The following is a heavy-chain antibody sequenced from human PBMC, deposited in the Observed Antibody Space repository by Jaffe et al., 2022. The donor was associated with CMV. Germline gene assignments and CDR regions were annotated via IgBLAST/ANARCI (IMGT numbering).Heavy chain of an antibody. D-gene: IGHD6-13*01. Sequence: QLQLQESGPGLVKPSETLSLTCTVSGGSISSSSYYWGWIRQPPGKGLEWIGSIYYSGSTYYNPSLKSRVTISVDTSKNQFSLKLSSVTAADTAVYYCARFGEAAAGRNYYYYYYGMDVWGQGTTVTVSS. J-gene: IGHJ6*02. CDR1: GGSISSSSYY. CDR3: ARFGEAAAGRNYYYYYYGMDV. V-gene: IGHV4-39*01. CDR2: IYYSGST.